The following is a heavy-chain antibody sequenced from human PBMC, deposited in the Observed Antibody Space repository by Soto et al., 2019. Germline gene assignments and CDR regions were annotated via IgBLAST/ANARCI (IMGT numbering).Heavy chain of an antibody. V-gene: IGHV4-39*01. CDR2: IYYSGNT. CDR3: ASIAAPGTTHFDF. CDR1: GGSLGSSSYY. J-gene: IGHJ4*02. Sequence: SETLSLTCTVSGGSLGSSSYYWGWIRQSPGKGLEWIGNIYYSGNTFYNPSLKSRVTISVDTSKNQFYLHLSSVTAADTAIFYCASIAAPGTTHFDFWGQGTLVTVSS. D-gene: IGHD6-13*01.